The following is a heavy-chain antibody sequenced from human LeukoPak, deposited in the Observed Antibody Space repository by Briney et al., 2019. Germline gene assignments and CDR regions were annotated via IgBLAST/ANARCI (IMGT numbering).Heavy chain of an antibody. CDR3: ARGDTTDSRTFDY. V-gene: IGHV4-59*01. D-gene: IGHD3-22*01. Sequence: SETLSLTCTVSGGSISSYYWSWIRQPPGKGLEWIGYIYYSGSTNYNPSLKSRVTISVDTSKNQFSLKLSSVTAADTAVYYCARGDTTDSRTFDYWGQGTLVTVSS. CDR1: GGSISSYY. J-gene: IGHJ4*02. CDR2: IYYSGST.